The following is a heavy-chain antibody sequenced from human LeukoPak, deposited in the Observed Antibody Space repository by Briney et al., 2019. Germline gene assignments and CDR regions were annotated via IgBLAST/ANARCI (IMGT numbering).Heavy chain of an antibody. CDR2: ISSSSSTI. D-gene: IGHD3-9*01. CDR3: ARDYPRRLRYFDWSDPSDY. V-gene: IGHV3-48*01. CDR1: GFTFSSYS. Sequence: PGGSLRLSCAASGFTFSSYSMNWVRQAPGKGLEWVSYISSSSSTIYYADSVKGRFTISRDNAKNSLYLQMNSLRAEDTAVYYCARDYPRRLRYFDWSDPSDYWGQGTLVAVSS. J-gene: IGHJ4*02.